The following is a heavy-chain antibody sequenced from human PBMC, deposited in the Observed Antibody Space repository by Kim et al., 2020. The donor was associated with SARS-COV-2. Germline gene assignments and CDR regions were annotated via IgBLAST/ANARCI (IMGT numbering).Heavy chain of an antibody. Sequence: AYSVKSRFTISRDNAKSTVFLQMNSLRAEDTAVYYCTINHLQNGSNAVDYWGQGTLVTVSS. CDR3: TINHLQNGSNAVDY. D-gene: IGHD1-26*01. J-gene: IGHJ4*02. V-gene: IGHV3-74*01.